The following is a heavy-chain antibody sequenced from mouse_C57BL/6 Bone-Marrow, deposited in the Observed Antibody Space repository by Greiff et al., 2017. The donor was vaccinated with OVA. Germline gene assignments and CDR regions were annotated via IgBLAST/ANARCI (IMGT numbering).Heavy chain of an antibody. CDR2: LWGDGST. D-gene: IGHD2-1*01. V-gene: IGHV2-3*01. J-gene: IGHJ3*01. CDR3: AKPKDYGNLAWFAY. Sequence: VQLQQSGPGLVAPSQSLSITCTVSGFSLTSYGVSWVRQPPGKGLEWLGVLWGDGSTNYHSALISRLSISKDNSKSQVFLKLNSLQTDDTATYYCAKPKDYGNLAWFAYWGQGTLVTVSA. CDR1: GFSLTSYG.